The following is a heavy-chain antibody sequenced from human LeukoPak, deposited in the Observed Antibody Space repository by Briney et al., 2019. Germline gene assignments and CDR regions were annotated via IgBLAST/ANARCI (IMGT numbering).Heavy chain of an antibody. CDR2: INPNSGGT. CDR3: ARDQVVGIVVVPAAMGFDY. D-gene: IGHD2-2*01. Sequence: GASVKVSCKASGYTFTGYYMHWVRQAPGQGLEWMGWINPNSGGTNYAQKFQGRVTMTRDTSISTAYMELSRLRSDDTAVYYCARDQVVGIVVVPAAMGFDYWGQGTLVTVSS. J-gene: IGHJ4*02. V-gene: IGHV1-2*02. CDR1: GYTFTGYY.